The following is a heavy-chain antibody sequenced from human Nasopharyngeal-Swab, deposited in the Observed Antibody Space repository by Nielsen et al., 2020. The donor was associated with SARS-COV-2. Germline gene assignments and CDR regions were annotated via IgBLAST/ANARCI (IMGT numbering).Heavy chain of an antibody. CDR1: GFTFNKYD. V-gene: IGHV3-13*01. D-gene: IGHD3-3*01. CDR2: IGTAGDT. Sequence: GESLKISCAASGFTFNKYDMHWVRQATGEGLERVSAIGTAGDTYYPDSVRGRFTISRENAKSSLYLQMNSLRPGDTAVYYCARGDYDFGGGGMDVWGQGTTVTVSS. CDR3: ARGDYDFGGGGMDV. J-gene: IGHJ6*02.